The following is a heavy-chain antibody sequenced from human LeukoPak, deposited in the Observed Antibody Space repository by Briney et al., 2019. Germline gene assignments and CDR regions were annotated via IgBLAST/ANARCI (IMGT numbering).Heavy chain of an antibody. Sequence: GGSLRLSCAASGFTFSGYYMSWIRQAPGKGLEWVSYISSSGRTIYYADSVKGRFTISRDNAKNSLYLQMNSLRAEDTAVYYCARGVGATSPWGQGTLVTVSS. CDR3: ARGVGATSP. CDR2: ISSSGRTI. CDR1: GFTFSGYY. J-gene: IGHJ5*02. V-gene: IGHV3-11*01. D-gene: IGHD1-26*01.